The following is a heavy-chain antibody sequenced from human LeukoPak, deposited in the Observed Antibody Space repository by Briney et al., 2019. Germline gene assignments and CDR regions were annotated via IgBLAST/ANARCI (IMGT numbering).Heavy chain of an antibody. CDR3: AKGYCSGGSCYRLDY. Sequence: GGSLRLSCAASGFTFSSYWMSWVRQAPGKGLEWVANIKQDGSEKYYVDSVKGRFTISRDNSKNTLYLQMNSLRAEDTAVYYCAKGYCSGGSCYRLDYWGQGTLVTVSS. CDR1: GFTFSSYW. V-gene: IGHV3-7*01. J-gene: IGHJ4*02. CDR2: IKQDGSEK. D-gene: IGHD2-15*01.